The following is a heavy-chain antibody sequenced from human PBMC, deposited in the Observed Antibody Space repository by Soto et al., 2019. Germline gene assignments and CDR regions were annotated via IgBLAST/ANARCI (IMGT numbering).Heavy chain of an antibody. V-gene: IGHV4-4*02. CDR3: ARVRYDRRCFDH. CDR2: ISHSGIT. CDR1: GDSISRSHW. J-gene: IGHJ4*02. D-gene: IGHD3-22*01. Sequence: QVQLQESGPGLVRPSGALSVTCAVSGDSISRSHWWSWVRQSPGKGLEWIGEISHSGITNYNPSLKSRVTISGDKSKNQLSLKLTSVTAADTAVYYCARVRYDRRCFDHWGQGTLVSVSS.